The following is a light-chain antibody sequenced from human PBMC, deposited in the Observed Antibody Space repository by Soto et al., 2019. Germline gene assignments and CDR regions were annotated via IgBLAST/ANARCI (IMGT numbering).Light chain of an antibody. CDR2: GAS. J-gene: IGKJ1*01. Sequence: ETVLTQSPGTLSLSPGERATLSCRASQTIRRNSLAWYRQTPGQAPRLLIYGASNRATGIADRFSGSESGTDFTLNISRLEPEDFALYYCQQYGSSPWTFGQGNEVEIK. V-gene: IGKV3-20*01. CDR3: QQYGSSPWT. CDR1: QTIRRNS.